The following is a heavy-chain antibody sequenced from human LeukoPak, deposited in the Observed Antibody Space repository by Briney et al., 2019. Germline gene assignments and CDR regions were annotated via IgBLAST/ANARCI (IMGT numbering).Heavy chain of an antibody. D-gene: IGHD3-3*01. J-gene: IGHJ4*02. V-gene: IGHV3-7*01. Sequence: GGSLRLSCAASGFTFSSYWMSWVRQAPGKGLEWVANIKQDGSEKYYVDSVKVRFTISRDNAKNSLYLQMNSLRAEDTAVYYCAREGLTIFGVVILDYWGQGTLVTVSS. CDR1: GFTFSSYW. CDR2: IKQDGSEK. CDR3: AREGLTIFGVVILDY.